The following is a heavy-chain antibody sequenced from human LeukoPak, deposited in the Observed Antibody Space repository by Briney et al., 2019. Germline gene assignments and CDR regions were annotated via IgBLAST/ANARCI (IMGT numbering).Heavy chain of an antibody. CDR2: ISAYNGNT. D-gene: IGHD3-10*01. J-gene: IGHJ5*02. Sequence: SVKVSCKASGYTFTSYGISWVRQAPGQGLEWMGWISAYNGNTNYAQKFQGRVTITADESTSTAYMELSSLRSEDTAVYYCARDRDPVTARGPSNWFDPWGQGTLVTVSS. CDR1: GYTFTSYG. V-gene: IGHV1-18*01. CDR3: ARDRDPVTARGPSNWFDP.